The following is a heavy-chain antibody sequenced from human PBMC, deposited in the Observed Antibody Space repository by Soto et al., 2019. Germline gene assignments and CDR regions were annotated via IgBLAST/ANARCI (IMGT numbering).Heavy chain of an antibody. J-gene: IGHJ6*02. CDR3: ARTGLAGATKNYYYGMDV. Sequence: QVQLVQSGAEVKKPGSSVKVSCKASGGTFSSYAISWVRQAPGQGLEWMGGIIPIFGTANYAQKFQGRITITADESKSTAYMELSSLRSEDTAVYYCARTGLAGATKNYYYGMDVWGQGTTVTVSS. D-gene: IGHD1-26*01. V-gene: IGHV1-69*01. CDR1: GGTFSSYA. CDR2: IIPIFGTA.